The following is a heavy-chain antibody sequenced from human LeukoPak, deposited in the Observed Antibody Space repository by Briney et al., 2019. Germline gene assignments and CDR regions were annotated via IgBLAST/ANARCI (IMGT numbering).Heavy chain of an antibody. CDR3: ARDWGPYDFWSGYYASFDY. D-gene: IGHD3-3*01. CDR2: IIPIFGTA. V-gene: IGHV1-69*05. J-gene: IGHJ4*02. Sequence: ASVKVSCKASGGTFSSYAISWVRQAPGQGLEWMGGIIPIFGTANYAQKFQGRVTITTDESTSTAYMELSSLRSEDTAVYYCARDWGPYDFWSGYYASFDYWGQGTLVTVSS. CDR1: GGTFSSYA.